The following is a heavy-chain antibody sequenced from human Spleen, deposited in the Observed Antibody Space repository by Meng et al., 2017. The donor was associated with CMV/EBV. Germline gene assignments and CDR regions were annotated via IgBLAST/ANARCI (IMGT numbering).Heavy chain of an antibody. V-gene: IGHV3-23*01. CDR2: ITPGVRT. CDR1: GFNFANYA. CDR3: AKDHVAVTGVGPLFDS. D-gene: IGHD6-19*01. J-gene: IGHJ4*02. Sequence: GGSLRLSCAASGFNFANYAMTWARQAPGKGLEWVSTITPGVRTHYADSVKGRFTISRDISKDILYLQMHSLRAEDTAVYYCAKDHVAVTGVGPLFDSWGQGTLVTVSS.